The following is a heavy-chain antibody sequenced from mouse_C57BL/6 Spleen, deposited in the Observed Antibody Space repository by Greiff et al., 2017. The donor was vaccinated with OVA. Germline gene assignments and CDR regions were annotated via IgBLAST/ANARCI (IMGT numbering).Heavy chain of an antibody. CDR3: ARGGYFDV. V-gene: IGHV5-12*01. CDR2: ISNGGGST. Sequence: EVKLVESGGGLVQPGGSPKLSCAASGFTFSDYYMYWVRQTPEKRLEWVAYISNGGGSTYYPDTVKGRFTISRDNAKNTLYLQMSRLKSEDTAMYYCARGGYFDVWGTGTTVTVSS. J-gene: IGHJ1*03. CDR1: GFTFSDYY.